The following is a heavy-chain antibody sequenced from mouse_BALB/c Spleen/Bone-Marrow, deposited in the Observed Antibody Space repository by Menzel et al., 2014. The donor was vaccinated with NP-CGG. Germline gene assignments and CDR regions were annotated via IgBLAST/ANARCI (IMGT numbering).Heavy chain of an antibody. Sequence: QVQLQQSGAELVRPGASVKLSCKASGYTFTNYWMNWVKQRPGQGLEWIGMIDPSDSETHYNQTFKDKATLTVDKSSSTAYMQLSSLTSEDSAVYYCTRRDDGYPYWGQGTTLTVSS. CDR2: IDPSDSET. V-gene: IGHV1-61*01. CDR3: TRRDDGYPY. CDR1: GYTFTNYW. J-gene: IGHJ2*01. D-gene: IGHD2-3*01.